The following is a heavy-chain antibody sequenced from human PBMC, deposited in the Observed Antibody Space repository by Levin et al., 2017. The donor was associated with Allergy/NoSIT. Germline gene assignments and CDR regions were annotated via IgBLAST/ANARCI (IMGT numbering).Heavy chain of an antibody. D-gene: IGHD1/OR15-1a*01. CDR2: INQDGSEI. Sequence: GESLKISCAASGFTFSTYWMTWVRQAPGKGLEWVANINQDGSEIYFVDSVKGRFTISRDNPRNSLYLQMNSLRPEDTAADYCAGDSAHSVRTGVNHYWGQGTLVTVSS. CDR1: GFTFSTYW. J-gene: IGHJ4*02. V-gene: IGHV3-7*01. CDR3: AGDSAHSVRTGVNHY.